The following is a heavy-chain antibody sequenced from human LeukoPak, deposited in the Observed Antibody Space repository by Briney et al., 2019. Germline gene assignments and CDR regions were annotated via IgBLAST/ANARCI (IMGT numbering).Heavy chain of an antibody. J-gene: IGHJ4*02. Sequence: PGGSLRLSCAASGFTFRSYSMNWVRQAPGQGLEGGSSISSSSSYIYYADPGKGRFTISRDNAKNSLYLQMNSLRADDTAVYYCARDPKYYYDSSGYYSREDYWGQGTLVTVSS. D-gene: IGHD3-22*01. CDR1: GFTFRSYS. CDR3: ARDPKYYYDSSGYYSREDY. CDR2: ISSSSSYI. V-gene: IGHV3-21*01.